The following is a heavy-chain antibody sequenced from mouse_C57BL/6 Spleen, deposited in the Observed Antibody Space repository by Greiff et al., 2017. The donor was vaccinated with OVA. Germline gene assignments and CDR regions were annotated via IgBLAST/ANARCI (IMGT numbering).Heavy chain of an antibody. CDR3: ARSRWSNTGYFDY. V-gene: IGHV1-55*01. CDR2: IYPGSGST. J-gene: IGHJ2*01. D-gene: IGHD2-3*01. CDR1: GYTFTSYW. Sequence: VQLQQPGAELVKPGASVKMSCKASGYTFTSYWITWVKQRPGQGLEWIGDIYPGSGSTNYNEKFKSKATLTVDTSSSTAYRQLSSLTSEDSAVYSCARSRWSNTGYFDYWGQGTTLTVSS.